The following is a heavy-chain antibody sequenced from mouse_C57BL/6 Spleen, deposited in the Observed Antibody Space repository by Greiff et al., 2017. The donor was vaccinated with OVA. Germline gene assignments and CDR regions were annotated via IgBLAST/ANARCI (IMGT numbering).Heavy chain of an antibody. V-gene: IGHV1-82*01. J-gene: IGHJ3*01. CDR3: ARSDYDAAY. CDR1: GYAFSSSW. D-gene: IGHD2-4*01. CDR2: IYPGDGDT. Sequence: VQLQESGPELVKPGASVKISCKASGYAFSSSWMNWVKQRPGKGLEWIGRIYPGDGDTNYNGKFKGKATLTADKSSSTAYMQLSSLTSEDSAVYFCARSDYDAAYWGQGTLVTVSA.